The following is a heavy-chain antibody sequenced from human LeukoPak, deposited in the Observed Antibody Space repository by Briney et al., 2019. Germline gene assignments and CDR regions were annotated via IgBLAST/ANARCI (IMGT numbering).Heavy chain of an antibody. J-gene: IGHJ4*02. V-gene: IGHV3-21*01. Sequence: PGGSLRLSCAVYGFTFSRYGMNWVRQAPGKGLEWVSSVSTTSSYIHYADSVKGRFTISRDNAKDSLYLQMNSLRDEDTAVYYCARGGGGGGNNRGSFDSWGQGTLVTVSS. CDR2: VSTTSSYI. CDR3: ARGGGGGGNNRGSFDS. D-gene: IGHD1-14*01. CDR1: GFTFSRYG.